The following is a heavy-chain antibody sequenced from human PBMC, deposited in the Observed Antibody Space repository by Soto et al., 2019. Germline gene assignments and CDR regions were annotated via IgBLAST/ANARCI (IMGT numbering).Heavy chain of an antibody. CDR1: GFLVNSAY. CDR2: INSDGST. V-gene: IGHV3-53*01. D-gene: IGHD5-18*01. J-gene: IGHJ4*02. CDR3: ARRGYSFAWGY. Sequence: EVQLVESGGGLIPPGGSLRLSCAASGFLVNSAYMTWVRQAPGKGLEWLSMINSDGSTLYAESVKGRFTISRDTSKNRLHLQMHSLRAEDTAMYYCARRGYSFAWGYWGQGILV.